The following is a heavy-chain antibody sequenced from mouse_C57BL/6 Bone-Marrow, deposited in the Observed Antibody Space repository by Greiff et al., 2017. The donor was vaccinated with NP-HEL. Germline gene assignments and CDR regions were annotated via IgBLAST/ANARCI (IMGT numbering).Heavy chain of an antibody. Sequence: QVQLKESGAELVMPGASVKLSCKASGYTFTSYWMHWVKQRPGQGLEWIGEIDPSDSYTNYNQKFKGKSTLTVDKSSSTAYMQLSSLTSEDSAVYYCEIDGYFSYWGQGTLVTVSA. CDR3: EIDGYFSY. CDR1: GYTFTSYW. V-gene: IGHV1-69*01. J-gene: IGHJ3*01. D-gene: IGHD2-3*01. CDR2: IDPSDSYT.